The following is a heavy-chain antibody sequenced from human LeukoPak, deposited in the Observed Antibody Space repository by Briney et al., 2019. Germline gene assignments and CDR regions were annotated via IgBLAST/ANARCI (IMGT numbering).Heavy chain of an antibody. CDR1: GFTFRSYS. CDR3: ARDALIRGYSGYDLADY. Sequence: GGSLRLSCAASGFTFRSYSMNWVRQAPGKGLEWVSSISSSSSYIYYADSVKGRFTISRDNAKNSLYLQMNSLRAGDTAVYYCARDALIRGYSGYDLADYWGQGTLVTVSS. CDR2: ISSSSSYI. V-gene: IGHV3-21*01. D-gene: IGHD5-12*01. J-gene: IGHJ4*02.